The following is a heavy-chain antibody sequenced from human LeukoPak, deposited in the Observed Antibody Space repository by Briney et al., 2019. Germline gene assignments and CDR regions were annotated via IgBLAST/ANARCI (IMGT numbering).Heavy chain of an antibody. V-gene: IGHV3-53*04. CDR3: ARELGDYGNNWFDP. CDR2: IYSGGST. Sequence: GGSLRLSCAASGLTVSSNYMSWVRQAPGKGLEWVSVIYSGGSTYYADSVKGRFTISRHNSKNTLYLQMNSLRAEDTAVYYCARELGDYGNNWFDPWGQGTLVTVSS. D-gene: IGHD4-17*01. CDR1: GLTVSSNY. J-gene: IGHJ5*02.